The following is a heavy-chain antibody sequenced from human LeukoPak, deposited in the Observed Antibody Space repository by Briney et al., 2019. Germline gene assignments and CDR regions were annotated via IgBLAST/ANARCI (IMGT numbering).Heavy chain of an antibody. CDR3: AELGITMIGGV. CDR2: ISSSGSTI. J-gene: IGHJ6*04. D-gene: IGHD3-10*02. Sequence: GGSLRLSCAAYGLTVSTNYMNWVRQAPGKGLEWVSYISSSGSTIYYADSVKGRFTISRDNAKNSLYLQMNSLRAEDTAVYYCAELGITMIGGVWGKGTTVTISS. V-gene: IGHV3-48*03. CDR1: GLTVSTNY.